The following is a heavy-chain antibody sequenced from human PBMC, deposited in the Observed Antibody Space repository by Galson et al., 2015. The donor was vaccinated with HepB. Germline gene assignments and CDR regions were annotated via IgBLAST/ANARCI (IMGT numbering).Heavy chain of an antibody. CDR3: ARSGYSGYDYTYYYYYMDV. Sequence: SETLSLTCTVSGGSISSYYWSWIRQPPGKGLEWIGYIYYSGSTNYNPSLKSRVTISVDTSKNQFSLKLSSVTAADTAVYYCARSGYSGYDYTYYYYYMDVWGKGTTVTVSS. V-gene: IGHV4-59*01. D-gene: IGHD5-12*01. CDR2: IYYSGST. CDR1: GGSISSYY. J-gene: IGHJ6*03.